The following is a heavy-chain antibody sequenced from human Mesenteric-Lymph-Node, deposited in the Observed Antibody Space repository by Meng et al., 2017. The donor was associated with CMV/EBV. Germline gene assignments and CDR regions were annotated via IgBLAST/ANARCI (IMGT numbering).Heavy chain of an antibody. CDR2: IRYDGSNK. D-gene: IGHD3-3*01. J-gene: IGHJ4*02. V-gene: IGHV3-30*02. Sequence: GESLKISCAASGFTFSSYGMHWVRQAPGKGLEWVAFIRYDGSNKYYADSVKGRFTISRDNAKNSLYLQMNSLRAEDTALYYCAKDKTYYDFWSGALDYWGQGTLVTVSS. CDR3: AKDKTYYDFWSGALDY. CDR1: GFTFSSYG.